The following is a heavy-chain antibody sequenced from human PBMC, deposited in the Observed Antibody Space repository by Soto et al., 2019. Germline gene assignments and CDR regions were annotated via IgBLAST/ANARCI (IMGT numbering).Heavy chain of an antibody. CDR1: GFTSSSYV. V-gene: IGHV3-30*04. CDR3: ARGAPYYGMDV. CDR2: ISYDGSNK. J-gene: IGHJ6*02. Sequence: QVQLVESGGGVVQPGRSLRLSCAASGFTSSSYVMHWVRQAPGKGQEWVAVISYDGSNKHYADSVKGRFTIPRDNSRNTLYLQMTSLRGEDTAVYYCARGAPYYGMDVWGQGTTVTVSS.